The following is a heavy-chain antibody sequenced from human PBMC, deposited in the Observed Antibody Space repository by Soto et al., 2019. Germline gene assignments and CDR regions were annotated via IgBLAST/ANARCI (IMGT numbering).Heavy chain of an antibody. V-gene: IGHV5-51*01. CDR2: IYPGNSGT. Sequence: RFISFCNGWVIQITGKGLEWMGIIYPGNSGTRYSPSFQSEVTISPDKSISNAYLQWSSLKASDTAMYYCGRLGGVLVGAPFGYRGQGTLVTVSS. CDR1: RFISFC. J-gene: IGHJ4*03. CDR3: GRLGGVLVGAPFGY. D-gene: IGHD1-26*01.